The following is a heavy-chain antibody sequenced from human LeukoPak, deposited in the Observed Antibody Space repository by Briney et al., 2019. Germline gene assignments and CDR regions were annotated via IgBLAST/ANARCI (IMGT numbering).Heavy chain of an antibody. Sequence: ASVKVSCKASGYTFAGYYMHWVRQAPGQGLEWMGWINPNSGGTNYAQKFQGRVTMTRDTSISTAYMELSRLRSDDTAVYYCARDTAAATDAFDIWGQGTMVTVSS. CDR1: GYTFAGYY. V-gene: IGHV1-2*02. J-gene: IGHJ3*02. D-gene: IGHD6-13*01. CDR3: ARDTAAATDAFDI. CDR2: INPNSGGT.